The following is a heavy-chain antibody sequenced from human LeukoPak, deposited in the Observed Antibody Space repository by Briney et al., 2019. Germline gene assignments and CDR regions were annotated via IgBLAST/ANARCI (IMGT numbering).Heavy chain of an antibody. CDR3: ARRGDGYCSSTSCYEGCYFDY. CDR1: GFTFSSYS. D-gene: IGHD2-2*03. Sequence: GGSLRLSCAASGFTFSSYSTNWVRQAPGKGLEWVSSISSSSSYIYYADSGKGRFTISRDNAKNSLYLQMNSLRAEDTAVYYCARRGDGYCSSTSCYEGCYFDYWGQGTLVTVSS. V-gene: IGHV3-21*01. CDR2: ISSSSSYI. J-gene: IGHJ4*02.